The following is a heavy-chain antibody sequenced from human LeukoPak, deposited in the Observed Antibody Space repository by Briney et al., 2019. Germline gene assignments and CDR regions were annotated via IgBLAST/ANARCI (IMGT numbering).Heavy chain of an antibody. CDR3: ARDDQRITIFGVVTPYFEY. CDR2: ISSSGSTL. D-gene: IGHD3-3*01. V-gene: IGHV3-48*03. CDR1: GFTFSSYE. Sequence: PGGSLRLSCAASGFTFSSYEMNWVRQAPGKGLEWVSYISSSGSTLYYADSVKGRFTISRDNAKNSLYLQMNSLRAEDTAVYYCARDDQRITIFGVVTPYFEYWGQGTLVTVSS. J-gene: IGHJ4*02.